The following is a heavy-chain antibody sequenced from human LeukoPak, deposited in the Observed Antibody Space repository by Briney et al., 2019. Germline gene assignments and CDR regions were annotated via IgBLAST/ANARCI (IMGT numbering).Heavy chain of an antibody. CDR3: ARARLIRLENFFDY. Sequence: GGSLRLSCVTSGFTFSNHEMNWVRQAPGKGLEWVAYTSRGGSDISYADSAKGRFTTSSDIASNTLYLQMNSLRVEDTAVYFCARARLIRLENFFDYWGQGTLVTVSS. V-gene: IGHV3-48*03. CDR1: GFTFSNHE. D-gene: IGHD2-21*01. J-gene: IGHJ4*02. CDR2: TSRGGSDI.